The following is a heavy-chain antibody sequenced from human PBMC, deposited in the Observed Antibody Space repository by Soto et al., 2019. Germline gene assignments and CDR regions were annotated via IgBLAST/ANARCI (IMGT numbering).Heavy chain of an antibody. D-gene: IGHD3-10*01. CDR1: GFTSSSYA. J-gene: IGHJ5*02. CDR3: VKDPIPGAISPNWFDT. CDR2: ISGSGDST. Sequence: EVQLLESGGGLVQSGGSLRLSCAASGFTSSSYAMSWVRQAPGKGLDWVSGISGSGDSTYYADSVKGRFTISRDNSKNTLYLQMNSLGTEDTAVYYCVKDPIPGAISPNWFDTWGQGTLVTVSS. V-gene: IGHV3-23*01.